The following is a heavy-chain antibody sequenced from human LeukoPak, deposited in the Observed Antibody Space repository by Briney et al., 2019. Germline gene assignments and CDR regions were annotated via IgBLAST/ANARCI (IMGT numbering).Heavy chain of an antibody. CDR2: IYYSGST. CDR1: GGSISSYY. CDR3: AISTVKRAYYYGMDV. Sequence: PSETLSLTCTVSGGSISSYYWSWIRQPPGRGLEGFGYIYYSGSTNYNPSLKSRVTISVDTSKNQFSLKLSSVTAADTAVYYCAISTVKRAYYYGMDVWAKGPRSPSP. J-gene: IGHJ6*02. D-gene: IGHD4-17*01. V-gene: IGHV4-59*01.